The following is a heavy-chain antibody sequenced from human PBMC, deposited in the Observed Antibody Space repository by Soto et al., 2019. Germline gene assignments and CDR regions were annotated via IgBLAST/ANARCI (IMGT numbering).Heavy chain of an antibody. Sequence: QVQLVESGGGVVQPGRSLRLSCAASGFTFSSYGMHWVRQAPGKGLEWVALISYDGSNKYYADSVKGRFTISRDNSKNTLYRHMNSLRTEDTAVYYCAQDLGHGGRGAFDIWGQGTMVTVSS. V-gene: IGHV3-30*18. J-gene: IGHJ3*02. D-gene: IGHD7-27*01. CDR1: GFTFSSYG. CDR3: AQDLGHGGRGAFDI. CDR2: ISYDGSNK.